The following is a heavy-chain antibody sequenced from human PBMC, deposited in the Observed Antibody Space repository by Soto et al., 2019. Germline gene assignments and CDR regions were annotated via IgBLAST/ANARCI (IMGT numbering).Heavy chain of an antibody. CDR1: GYTLTELS. Sequence: ASVKVSCKVSGYTLTELSMHWVRQAPGKGLEWMGGFDPEDGETIYAQKFQGRVTMTEDTSTDTAYMELSSLRSEDTAVYYCATEPLFHGSGSFWFDPWGQGTLVTVSS. CDR3: ATEPLFHGSGSFWFDP. D-gene: IGHD3-10*01. J-gene: IGHJ5*02. CDR2: FDPEDGET. V-gene: IGHV1-24*01.